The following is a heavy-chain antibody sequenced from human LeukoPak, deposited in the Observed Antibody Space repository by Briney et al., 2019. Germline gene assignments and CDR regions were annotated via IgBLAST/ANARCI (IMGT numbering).Heavy chain of an antibody. J-gene: IGHJ6*02. CDR2: INHSGST. Sequence: SETLSLTCAVYGGSFSGYYWSWIRQPPGKGLEWIGEINHSGSTNYNPSLKSRVTISVDTSKNQFSLKLSSVTAADTAVYYCARDGGFLEWLQTNDYYYGMDVWGQGTTVTVSS. D-gene: IGHD3-3*01. V-gene: IGHV4-34*01. CDR3: ARDGGFLEWLQTNDYYYGMDV. CDR1: GGSFSGYY.